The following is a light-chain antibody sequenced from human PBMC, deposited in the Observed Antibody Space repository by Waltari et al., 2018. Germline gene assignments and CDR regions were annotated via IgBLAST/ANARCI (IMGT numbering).Light chain of an antibody. Sequence: QSALTQPASVSGSPGQSITISSPGTSSDIGGYNLFSWYQHHPGKAPKIIIYEGNKRPSGVSYRFSGSKSGNTASLTISGLHTEDEADYYCCSYAGIGTLTFGGGTRVTVL. CDR1: SSDIGGYNL. CDR3: CSYAGIGTLT. CDR2: EGN. V-gene: IGLV2-23*01. J-gene: IGLJ3*02.